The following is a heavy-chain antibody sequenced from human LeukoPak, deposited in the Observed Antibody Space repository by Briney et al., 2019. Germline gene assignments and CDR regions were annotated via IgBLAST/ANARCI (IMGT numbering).Heavy chain of an antibody. CDR3: AREVRRSGWSTWLDP. CDR1: GFTFDDYD. CDR2: ISWNGSTT. V-gene: IGHV3-20*01. D-gene: IGHD6-19*01. Sequence: PGGSLRLSCAASGFTFDDYDMMWVRQAPGKGLEWVSGISWNGSTTAYADSVKGRFTISRDNAKNSLYLQMKSLRVEDTASYHCAREVRRSGWSTWLDPWGQGVLVTVSS. J-gene: IGHJ5*02.